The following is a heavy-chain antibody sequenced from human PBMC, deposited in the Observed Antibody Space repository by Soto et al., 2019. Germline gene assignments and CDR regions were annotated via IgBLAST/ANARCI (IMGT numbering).Heavy chain of an antibody. D-gene: IGHD2-15*01. J-gene: IGHJ4*02. V-gene: IGHV3-53*02. CDR3: ARRTDSGGNGGF. CDR1: GFTVGYNY. CDR2: IYSNGDT. Sequence: EVRLVETGGGLIQPGGSLRLSCAVSGFTVGYNYMYWVRQPPGKGLEWVSLIYSNGDTRYADSVAGRFTVSRDSSKNTLYLQMNNRRDEDTAVYYCARRTDSGGNGGFWGQGTLVTVSS.